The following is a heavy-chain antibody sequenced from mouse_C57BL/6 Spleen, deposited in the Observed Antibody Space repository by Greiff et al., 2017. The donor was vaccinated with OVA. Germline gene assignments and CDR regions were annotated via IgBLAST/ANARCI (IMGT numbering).Heavy chain of an antibody. CDR3: ARAHYYGSSYWYFDV. CDR1: GYSITSGYY. CDR2: ISYDGSN. D-gene: IGHD1-1*01. J-gene: IGHJ1*03. Sequence: EVQLVESGPGLVKPSQSLSLTCSVTGYSITSGYYWNWIRQFPGNKLEWMGYISYDGSNNYNPSLKNRISITRDTSKNQLFLKLNSVTTEDTATYYCARAHYYGSSYWYFDVWGTGTTVTVSS. V-gene: IGHV3-6*01.